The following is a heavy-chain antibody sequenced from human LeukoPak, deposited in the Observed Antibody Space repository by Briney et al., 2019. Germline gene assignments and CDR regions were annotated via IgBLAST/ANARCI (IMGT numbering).Heavy chain of an antibody. D-gene: IGHD2-2*03. CDR3: ARDWIPQDY. CDR2: IWYDGSNK. J-gene: IGHJ4*02. V-gene: IGHV3-33*01. CDR1: GXTFSSYG. Sequence: PGGSLRLSCAASGXTFSSYGMHWVRQAPGKGREWVAVIWYDGSNKYYADSVKGRFTISRDNSKNTLYLQMGSLRAEDMAVYYCARDWIPQDYWGQGTLVTVSS.